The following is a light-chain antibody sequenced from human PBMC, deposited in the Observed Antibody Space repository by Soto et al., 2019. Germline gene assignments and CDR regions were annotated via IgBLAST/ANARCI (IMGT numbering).Light chain of an antibody. CDR2: KTS. J-gene: IGKJ4*01. V-gene: IGKV1-5*03. CDR1: QSVSPW. CDR3: QQYNSSGLT. Sequence: DIQMTQSPSTLGASVGDRVTISCRASQSVSPWLAWYQQKPGKAPKLLIYKTSTLQSGVPSRFSGSGSGTDFTLKISSLQPDDFAIYYCQQYNSSGLTFGGGTTVEIK.